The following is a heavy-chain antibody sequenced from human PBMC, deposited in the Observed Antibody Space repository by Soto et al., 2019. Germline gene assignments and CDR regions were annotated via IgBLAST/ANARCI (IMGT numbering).Heavy chain of an antibody. J-gene: IGHJ4*02. CDR2: IYYSGST. Sequence: ASETLSLTCTVSGGSISSGDYYWSWIRQPPGKGLEWIGYIYYSGSTYYNPSLKSRVTISVDTSKNQFSLKLSSVTAADTAVYYCARAGEEMATIPFDYWGQGTLVTVSS. V-gene: IGHV4-30-4*01. CDR1: GGSISSGDYY. CDR3: ARAGEEMATIPFDY. D-gene: IGHD5-12*01.